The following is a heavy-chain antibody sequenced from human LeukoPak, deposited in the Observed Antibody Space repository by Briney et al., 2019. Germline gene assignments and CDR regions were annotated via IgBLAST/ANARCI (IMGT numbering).Heavy chain of an antibody. J-gene: IGHJ6*02. CDR2: ISYDGSNK. D-gene: IGHD3-3*01. CDR3: ARVSYDFWSGYYIGMDV. Sequence: GGSLRLSCAASGFTFSSYAMHWVRQAPGKGLEWVAVISYDGSNKYYADSVKGRFTISRDNSKNTLYPQMNSLRAEDTAVYYCARVSYDFWSGYYIGMDVWGQGTTVTVSS. CDR1: GFTFSSYA. V-gene: IGHV3-30-3*01.